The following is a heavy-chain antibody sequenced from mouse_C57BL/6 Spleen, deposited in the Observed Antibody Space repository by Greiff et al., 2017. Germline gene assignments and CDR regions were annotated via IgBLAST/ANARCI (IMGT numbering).Heavy chain of an antibody. CDR1: GYAFSSYW. D-gene: IGHD1-1*01. CDR2: IYPGDGDT. Sequence: VQLQQSGAELVKPGASVKISCKASGYAFSSYWMNWVKQRPGKGLEWIGQIYPGDGDTNYNGKFKGKATLTADKSASKASMQLSSLTSEDSAVYFCARRGSSYGSYCDVWGTGTTVTVSS. V-gene: IGHV1-80*01. J-gene: IGHJ1*03. CDR3: ARRGSSYGSYCDV.